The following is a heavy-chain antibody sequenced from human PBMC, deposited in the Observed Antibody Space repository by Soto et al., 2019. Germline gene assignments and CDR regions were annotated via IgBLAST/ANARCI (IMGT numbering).Heavy chain of an antibody. V-gene: IGHV3-33*01. Sequence: GGSLRLSCAASGFTFSSYGMHWVRQAPGKGLEWVAVIWYDGSNKYYADSVKGRFTISRDNSKNTLYLQMNSLRAEDTAVYYCARSISGRVAANRRYSYYYYGMDVWGQGTTVTVSS. CDR3: ARSISGRVAANRRYSYYYYGMDV. J-gene: IGHJ6*02. D-gene: IGHD2-15*01. CDR2: IWYDGSNK. CDR1: GFTFSSYG.